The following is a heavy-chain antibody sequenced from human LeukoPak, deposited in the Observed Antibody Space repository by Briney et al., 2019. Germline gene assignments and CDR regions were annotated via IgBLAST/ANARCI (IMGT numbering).Heavy chain of an antibody. Sequence: ASVKVSCKASGYTFTSYDINWVRQATGQGLEWMGLMNPNSGNTGYAQKFQGRVTMTRNTSISTAYMELSSLRSEDTAVYYCARSGSCSSTSCPPYGMDVWGQGTTVTVSS. CDR3: ARSGSCSSTSCPPYGMDV. V-gene: IGHV1-8*01. D-gene: IGHD2-2*01. CDR1: GYTFTSYD. J-gene: IGHJ6*02. CDR2: MNPNSGNT.